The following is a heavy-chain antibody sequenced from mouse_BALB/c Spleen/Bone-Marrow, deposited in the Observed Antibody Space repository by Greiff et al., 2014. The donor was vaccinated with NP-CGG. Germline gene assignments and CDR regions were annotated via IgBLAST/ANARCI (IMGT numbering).Heavy chain of an antibody. Sequence: VQVVESGPGLVAPSQSLSITCTVSGFSLTSYGVHWVRQPPGKGLEWLGVIWADGSTNYNSALTSRLSIRKDNSKSQVFLKMNSLQTDDTAMYYCARITTATGAMDYWGQGTSVTVSS. CDR2: IWADGST. D-gene: IGHD1-2*01. V-gene: IGHV2-9*02. J-gene: IGHJ4*01. CDR1: GFSLTSYG. CDR3: ARITTATGAMDY.